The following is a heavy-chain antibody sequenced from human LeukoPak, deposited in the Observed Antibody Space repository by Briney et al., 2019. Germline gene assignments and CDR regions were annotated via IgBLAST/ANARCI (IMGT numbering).Heavy chain of an antibody. CDR2: ISAYNGNT. CDR3: ATDRIQLWLLGY. CDR1: GYTFTSYG. Sequence: ASVKVSCKASGYTFTSYGISWVRQAPGQGLEWMGWISAYNGNTNYAQKLQGRVTMTEDTSTDTAYMELSSLRSEDTAVYYCATDRIQLWLLGYWGQGTLVTVSS. D-gene: IGHD5-18*01. V-gene: IGHV1-18*01. J-gene: IGHJ4*02.